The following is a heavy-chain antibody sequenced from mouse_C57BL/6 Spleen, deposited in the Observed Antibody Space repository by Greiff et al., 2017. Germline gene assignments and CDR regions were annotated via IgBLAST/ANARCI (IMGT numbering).Heavy chain of an antibody. D-gene: IGHD1-1*01. Sequence: EVMLVESGGGLVKPGGSLKLSCAASGFTFSSYAMSWVRQTPEKRLEWVATISDGGSYTYYPDNVKGRFTISRDNAKNNLYLQMSHLKSEDTAMYYCARGTTGGYYFDYWGQGTTLTVSS. CDR2: ISDGGSYT. V-gene: IGHV5-4*03. CDR1: GFTFSSYA. CDR3: ARGTTGGYYFDY. J-gene: IGHJ2*01.